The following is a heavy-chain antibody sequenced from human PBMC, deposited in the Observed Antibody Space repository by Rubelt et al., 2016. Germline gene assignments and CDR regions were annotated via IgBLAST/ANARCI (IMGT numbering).Heavy chain of an antibody. V-gene: IGHV4-34*01. CDR1: GGSFSDYY. Sequence: QVQLQQWGAGLLKPSETLSLTCAVYGGSFSDYYWSWIRQPPGKGLEWIGEINHSGSTNYNPSLKSRVTISVDTSKHQFPRQPSSVTAADTTMYYGASQKGGTVTTWGQGTLVTVSS. J-gene: IGHJ4*02. D-gene: IGHD4-17*01. CDR3: ASQKGGTVTT. CDR2: INHSGST.